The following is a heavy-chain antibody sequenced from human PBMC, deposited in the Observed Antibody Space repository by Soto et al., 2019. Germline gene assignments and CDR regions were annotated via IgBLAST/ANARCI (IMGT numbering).Heavy chain of an antibody. J-gene: IGHJ6*02. CDR3: ARHDSTVSYGSESYYDYYGMGV. V-gene: IGHV5-10-1*01. D-gene: IGHD3-10*01. CDR2: IDPSDSYT. Sequence: PGESLKISCKGSGYSFTSYWISWVRQMPGKGLEWMGRIDPSDSYTNYSPSFQGHVTISADKSISTAYLQWSSLKASDTAMYYCARHDSTVSYGSESYYDYYGMGVWGQGTTVTVSS. CDR1: GYSFTSYW.